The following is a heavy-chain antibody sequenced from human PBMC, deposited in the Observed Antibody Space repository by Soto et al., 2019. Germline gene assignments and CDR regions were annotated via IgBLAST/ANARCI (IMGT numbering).Heavy chain of an antibody. V-gene: IGHV2-5*02. Sequence: QITLKESGPTLVKPTQTLTLTCTFSGFSLSTSGVGVGWIRQPPGKALEWLALIYWDDDKRYSPSLKSRLTITKDTSNNQVVLTMTNMDPVDTATYYCAHTVGGCSGGSCYSFDYWGQGTLVTVSS. CDR1: GFSLSTSGVG. CDR3: AHTVGGCSGGSCYSFDY. CDR2: IYWDDDK. J-gene: IGHJ4*02. D-gene: IGHD2-15*01.